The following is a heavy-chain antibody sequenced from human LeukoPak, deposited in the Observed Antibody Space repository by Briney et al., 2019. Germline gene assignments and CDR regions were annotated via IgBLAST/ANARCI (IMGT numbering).Heavy chain of an antibody. J-gene: IGHJ4*02. V-gene: IGHV4-59*11. CDR1: GGSISGLY. CDR3: ARDRDSSGWFDY. CDR2: IYYSGSA. D-gene: IGHD6-19*01. Sequence: PSQTLSLTCTVSGGSISGLYWGWIRQPPGKGLEWIGFIYYSGSANYNPSLKSRVTMSVDMSKNQFCLKLSSVNAADTAFYYCARDRDSSGWFDYWGQGALVTVSS.